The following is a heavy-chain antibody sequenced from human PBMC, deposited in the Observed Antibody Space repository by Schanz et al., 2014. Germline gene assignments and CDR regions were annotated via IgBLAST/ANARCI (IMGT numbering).Heavy chain of an antibody. J-gene: IGHJ4*02. CDR1: GLIFSNYV. V-gene: IGHV3-23*01. D-gene: IGHD1-1*01. Sequence: EVQLLESGGGLVQPGGSLKLSCAASGLIFSNYVMSWVRQAPGKGLEWVSSISSRSSHIYYADSVKGRFTVSRDNAKNTLYLQMNSLRAEDTAVYYCAKKVPAYNPFDSWGQGTLVTVSS. CDR2: ISSRSSHI. CDR3: AKKVPAYNPFDS.